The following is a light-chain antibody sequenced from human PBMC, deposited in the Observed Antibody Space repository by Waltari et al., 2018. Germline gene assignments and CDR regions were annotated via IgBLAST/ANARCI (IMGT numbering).Light chain of an antibody. CDR2: DAS. CDR3: QQYGSSPT. J-gene: IGKJ2*01. CDR1: QTISNY. Sequence: EIVLTQSPGTLSLSPGERATLSCRASQTISNYLAWYQQKPGQAPRLLIYDASSRAIGIPDRFSGSGSGTDLNLTISRLEPEDFAMYYCQQYGSSPTFGQGTKLEIK. V-gene: IGKV3-20*01.